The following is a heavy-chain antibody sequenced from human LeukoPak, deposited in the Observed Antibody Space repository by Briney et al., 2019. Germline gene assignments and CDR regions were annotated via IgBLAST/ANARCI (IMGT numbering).Heavy chain of an antibody. CDR3: ARGAVAGRVEDAFDI. V-gene: IGHV1-69*04. D-gene: IGHD6-19*01. Sequence: GASVKVSCKASGGTFSSYAISWVRQAPGQGLEWMGRIIPILGIANYAQKFQGRVAITADKSTSTAYMELSSLRSEDTAVYYCARGAVAGRVEDAFDIWGQGTMVTVSS. CDR1: GGTFSSYA. J-gene: IGHJ3*02. CDR2: IIPILGIA.